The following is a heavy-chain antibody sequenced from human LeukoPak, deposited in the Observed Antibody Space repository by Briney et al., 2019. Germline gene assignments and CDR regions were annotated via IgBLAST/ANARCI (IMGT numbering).Heavy chain of an antibody. CDR2: ISSSSSYI. D-gene: IGHD3-10*01. CDR1: GFTFSSYS. J-gene: IGHJ3*02. CDR3: ARDRSRITMVRGVISAFDI. Sequence: GGSLRLSCAAPGFTFSSYSMNWVRQAPGKGLEWVSSISSSSSYIYYADSVKGRFTISRDNAKNSLYLQMNSLRAEDTAVYYCARDRSRITMVRGVISAFDIWGQGTMVTVSS. V-gene: IGHV3-21*01.